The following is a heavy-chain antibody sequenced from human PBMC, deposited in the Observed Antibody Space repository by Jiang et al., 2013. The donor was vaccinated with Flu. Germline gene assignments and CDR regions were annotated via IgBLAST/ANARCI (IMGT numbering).Heavy chain of an antibody. Sequence: SGAEVKKPGASVKVSCKASGYTFTTKAIHWVRQAPGQGLEWMAYFNIANGDTKYSQRFQARVTFTSDTSASTAYMELSSLRFEDTAIYYCARDGGTWDFDYWGQGTLVTVSS. CDR2: FNIANGDT. J-gene: IGHJ4*02. CDR1: GYTFTTKA. D-gene: IGHD3-16*01. CDR3: ARDGGTWDFDY. V-gene: IGHV1-3*04.